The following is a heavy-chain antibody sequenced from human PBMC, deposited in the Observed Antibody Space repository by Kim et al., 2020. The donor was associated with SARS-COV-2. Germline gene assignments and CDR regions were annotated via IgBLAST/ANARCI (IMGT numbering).Heavy chain of an antibody. V-gene: IGHV4-34*01. CDR3: ARGGGGYQLWGYYYYMDV. D-gene: IGHD2-2*01. Sequence: SETLSLTCAVYGGSFSGYDWSWIRQPPGKGLEWIGEINHSGSTNYNPSLKRRVTISVDTSKNQFSLKLSSVTAADTAVYYCARGGGGYQLWGYYYYMDVWGKGTTVTVSS. CDR1: GGSFSGYD. CDR2: INHSGST. J-gene: IGHJ6*03.